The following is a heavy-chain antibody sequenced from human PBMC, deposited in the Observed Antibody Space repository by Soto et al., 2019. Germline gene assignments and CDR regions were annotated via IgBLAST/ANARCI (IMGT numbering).Heavy chain of an antibody. V-gene: IGHV3-33*01. Sequence: QVQLVESGGGVVQPGRSLRLSCAASGFTFSSYGMHWVRQAPGKGLEWVAVIWYDGSNKYYADSVKGRFTISRDNSKNXLYLQMNSLRAEDTAVYYCARGGDYHLTQFYGMDVWGQGTTVTVSS. CDR3: ARGGDYHLTQFYGMDV. CDR1: GFTFSSYG. CDR2: IWYDGSNK. D-gene: IGHD4-17*01. J-gene: IGHJ6*02.